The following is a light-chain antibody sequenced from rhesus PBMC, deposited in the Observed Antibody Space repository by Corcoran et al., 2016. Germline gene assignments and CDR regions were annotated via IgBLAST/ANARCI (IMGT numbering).Light chain of an antibody. Sequence: DIVMTQTPLSLPVTPGEPASISCRSSQSLLDSEDGNTYLDWYLQKPGQSPQLLIYEVSNRASGVPDRFSGSGADTDFKLKISRVAAEDVGVYYSMQALEFPHSFGQGTKVEIK. CDR3: MQALEFPHS. V-gene: IGKV2-104*02. J-gene: IGKJ2*01. CDR2: EVS. CDR1: QSLLDSEDGNTY.